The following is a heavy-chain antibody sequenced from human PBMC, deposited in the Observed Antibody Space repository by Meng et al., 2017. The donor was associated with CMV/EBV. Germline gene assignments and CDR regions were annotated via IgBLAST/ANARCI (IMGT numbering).Heavy chain of an antibody. CDR2: IYYSGST. J-gene: IGHJ5*02. CDR3: ARLGSSSSWVLGWFDP. D-gene: IGHD6-6*01. CDR1: YYISSSNW. Sequence: YYISSSNWWGWLRQPPGKGLEWIGYIYYSGSTYYNPSLKSRVTMSVDTSKNQFSLKLSSVTAVDTAVYYCARLGSSSSWVLGWFDPWGQGTLVTVSS. V-gene: IGHV4-28*01.